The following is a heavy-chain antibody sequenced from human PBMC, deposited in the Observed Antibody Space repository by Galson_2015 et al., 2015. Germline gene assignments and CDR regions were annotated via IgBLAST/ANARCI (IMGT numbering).Heavy chain of an antibody. CDR3: ATSRTRPDAFDI. D-gene: IGHD2-2*01. CDR2: FDPEDGET. CDR1: GYTLTELS. Sequence: SVKVSCKVSGYTLTELSMHWVRQAPGKGLEWMGGFDPEDGETIYAQKFQGRVTMTEDTSTDTAYMELSSLRSEDTAVYYCATSRTRPDAFDIWGQGTMVTVSS. V-gene: IGHV1-24*01. J-gene: IGHJ3*02.